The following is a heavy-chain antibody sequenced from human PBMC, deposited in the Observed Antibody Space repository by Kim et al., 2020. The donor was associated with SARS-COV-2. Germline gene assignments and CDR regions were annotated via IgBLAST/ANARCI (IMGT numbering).Heavy chain of an antibody. D-gene: IGHD5-18*01. Sequence: SETLSLTCTVSGGSISSYYWSWIRQPPGKGLEWIGYIYYSGSTNYNPSLKSRVTISVDTSKNQFSLKLSSVTAADTAVYYCAGGIVEYSYGSPGRFDYWGQGTLVTVSS. CDR1: GGSISSYY. V-gene: IGHV4-59*13. CDR2: IYYSGST. CDR3: AGGIVEYSYGSPGRFDY. J-gene: IGHJ4*02.